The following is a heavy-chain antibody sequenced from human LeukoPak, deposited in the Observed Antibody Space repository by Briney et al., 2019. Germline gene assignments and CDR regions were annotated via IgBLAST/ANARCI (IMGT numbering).Heavy chain of an antibody. Sequence: GRSLRLSCAASGFTFSSYAMHWVRQAPGKGLEWVVVISYDGSNKYYADSVKGRFTISRDNSKNTLYLQMNSLRAEDTAVYYCARDEGYCSGGSCYFQYYFDYWGQGTLVTVSS. J-gene: IGHJ4*02. V-gene: IGHV3-30*04. CDR2: ISYDGSNK. D-gene: IGHD2-15*01. CDR1: GFTFSSYA. CDR3: ARDEGYCSGGSCYFQYYFDY.